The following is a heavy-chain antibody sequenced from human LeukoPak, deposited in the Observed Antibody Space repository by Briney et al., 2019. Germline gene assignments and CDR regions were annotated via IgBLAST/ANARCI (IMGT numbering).Heavy chain of an antibody. D-gene: IGHD1-26*01. CDR1: GYTFTGYY. CDR2: INPNSGGT. Sequence: VASVCVSCKASGYTFTGYYMHWVRQAPGQGLEWVGWINPNSGGTNYAQKFQGRVTMTRDTSISTAYMELSRPRSDDTAVYYCARELSSGYYFDYWGQGTLVTVSS. V-gene: IGHV1-2*02. J-gene: IGHJ4*02. CDR3: ARELSSGYYFDY.